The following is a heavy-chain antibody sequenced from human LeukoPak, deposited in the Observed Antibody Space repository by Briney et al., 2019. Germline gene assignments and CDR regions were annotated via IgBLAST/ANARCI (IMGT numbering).Heavy chain of an antibody. J-gene: IGHJ2*01. CDR2: IGTAGDT. D-gene: IGHD1-26*01. CDR1: GFTFSSYD. V-gene: IGHV3-13*01. CDR3: ARGSGSYWYFDL. Sequence: GGSLRLSCAASGFTFSSYDMHWVRQATGKGLEWVSAIGTAGDTYYPGSVKGRFTISRENAKNSLYLQMNSLRAGDTAVYYCARGSGSYWYFDLWGRGTPVTVSS.